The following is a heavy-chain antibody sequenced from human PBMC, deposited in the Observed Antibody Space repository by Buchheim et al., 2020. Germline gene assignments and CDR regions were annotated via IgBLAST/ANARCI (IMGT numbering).Heavy chain of an antibody. V-gene: IGHV3-7*01. CDR2: INEGGSDK. J-gene: IGHJ4*02. CDR1: GFTFSNYW. CDR3: ARVRSGRITIFGVVIMDPDY. D-gene: IGHD3-3*01. Sequence: EVQLLESGGGLVQPGGSLRLSCAASGFTFSNYWMSWVRQAPGKGLEWVASINEGGSDKFYLDSVKGRFTISRDNAKNSLYLQMNSLRAEDTAVYYCARVRSGRITIFGVVIMDPDYWGQGTL.